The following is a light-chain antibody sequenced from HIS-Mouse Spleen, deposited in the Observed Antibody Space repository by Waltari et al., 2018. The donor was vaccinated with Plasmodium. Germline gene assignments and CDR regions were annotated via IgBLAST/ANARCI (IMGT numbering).Light chain of an antibody. J-gene: IGKJ1*01. CDR2: AAS. CDR1: QSISSY. V-gene: IGKV1-39*01. Sequence: DIQMTQSTSSLSASVGDRVTITCRASQSISSYLNWYQQKPGKAPKLLIYAASSLQSGVPSMFSGSGSGTDFTLTISSLQPEDFATYYCQQNYNTWTFGQGTKVEIK. CDR3: QQNYNTWT.